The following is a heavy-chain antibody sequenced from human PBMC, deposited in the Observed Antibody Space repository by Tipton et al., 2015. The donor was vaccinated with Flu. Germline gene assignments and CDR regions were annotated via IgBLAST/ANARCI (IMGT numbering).Heavy chain of an antibody. V-gene: IGHV4-31*03. CDR1: GGSISSGGYY. CDR3: ARAHSSSSPSGGMDV. J-gene: IGHJ6*02. CDR2: IYYSGST. D-gene: IGHD6-6*01. Sequence: TLSLTCTVSGGSISSGGYYWSWIRQHPGKGLEWIGYIYYSGSTYYNPSLKSRVTISVDTSKNQFSLKLSSVTAADTAVYYCARAHSSSSPSGGMDVWGQGTTVTVSS.